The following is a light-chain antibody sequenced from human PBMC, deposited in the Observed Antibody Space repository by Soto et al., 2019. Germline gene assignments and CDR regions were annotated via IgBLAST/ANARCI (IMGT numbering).Light chain of an antibody. V-gene: IGLV1-44*01. CDR1: SSNIGSNT. CDR3: AAWDDSLNGVV. Sequence: QPVLTQPPSASGTPGQRVTISCSGSSSNIGSNTVNWYQQLPGTAPKLLMYSNNQRPSGVPDRFSGSKSGTSASLAISGLQSEDEADYYRAAWDDSLNGVVFGGGTKLTVL. J-gene: IGLJ2*01. CDR2: SNN.